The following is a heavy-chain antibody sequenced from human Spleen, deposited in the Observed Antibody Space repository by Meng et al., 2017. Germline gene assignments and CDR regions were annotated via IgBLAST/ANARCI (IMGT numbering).Heavy chain of an antibody. CDR3: AKEEVPNDY. CDR2: ISNDGSEK. CDR1: ELTSRNDA. V-gene: IGHV3-30*04. J-gene: IGHJ4*02. Sequence: GESLKISCVASELTSRNDAMHWVRQAPGQGLEWVAVISNDGSEKHYADFVKGRFTISRDNSMNMMSLQMNSLRAEDTAVYFCAKEEVPNDYWGQGTLVTVSS. D-gene: IGHD1-1*01.